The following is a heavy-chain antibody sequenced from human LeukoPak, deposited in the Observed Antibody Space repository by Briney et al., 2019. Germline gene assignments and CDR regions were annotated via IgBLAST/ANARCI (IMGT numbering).Heavy chain of an antibody. CDR1: GGSINSGDYY. Sequence: PSETLSLTCTVSGGSINSGDYYWSWIRQHPGKGLEWIGYIYYSGSTYYNPSLKSRVTISIDTSKNQFSLKLSSVTAADTAVYYCARDGGYCSGGNCFDAFDIWGQGTMVTVSS. V-gene: IGHV4-31*03. J-gene: IGHJ3*02. CDR3: ARDGGYCSGGNCFDAFDI. D-gene: IGHD2-15*01. CDR2: IYYSGST.